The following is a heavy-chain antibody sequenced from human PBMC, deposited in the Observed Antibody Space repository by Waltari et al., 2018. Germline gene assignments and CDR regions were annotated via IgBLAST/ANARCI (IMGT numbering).Heavy chain of an antibody. V-gene: IGHV1-69*01. J-gene: IGHJ4*02. CDR1: GDTFTSYG. Sequence: QVQLVQSGAEVKKPGSSVKVSCKASGDTFTSYGINWVRQAPGQGLEWMGGITPASTALSYAQSFQGRVTITADEPTTTAYIEVSSLRSEDTAMYYCARDMRGAYLFPAPFDFWGQGTLVIVSS. CDR2: ITPASTAL. CDR3: ARDMRGAYLFPAPFDF. D-gene: IGHD3-16*01.